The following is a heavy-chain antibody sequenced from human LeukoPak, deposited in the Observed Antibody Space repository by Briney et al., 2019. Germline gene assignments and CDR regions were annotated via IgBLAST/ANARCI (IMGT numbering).Heavy chain of an antibody. CDR1: GGSISSSNW. D-gene: IGHD1-26*01. V-gene: IGHV4-4*02. J-gene: IGHJ6*04. CDR2: IYHSGST. Sequence: SETLSLTCAVSGGSISSSNWWSWVRQPPGKGXXXIGEIYHSGSTNYNPSLKSRVTISVDKSKNQFSLKLSSVTAADTAVYYCAGPTVGYYYGMDVWGKGTTVTVSS. CDR3: AGPTVGYYYGMDV.